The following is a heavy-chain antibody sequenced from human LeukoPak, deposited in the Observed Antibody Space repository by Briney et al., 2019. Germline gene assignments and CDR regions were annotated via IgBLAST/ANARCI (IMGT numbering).Heavy chain of an antibody. J-gene: IGHJ6*04. Sequence: GGSLRLSCAASGFTFSSYAIHWVRQAPGKGLEWVALISYDGSKKYYTDSVKGRFTISRDNSKNSLYLQMNSLRAEDTAVYYCARLAHYGDYYYYYGMDVWGKGTTVTVSS. CDR3: ARLAHYGDYYYYYGMDV. D-gene: IGHD4-17*01. V-gene: IGHV3-30-3*01. CDR1: GFTFSSYA. CDR2: ISYDGSKK.